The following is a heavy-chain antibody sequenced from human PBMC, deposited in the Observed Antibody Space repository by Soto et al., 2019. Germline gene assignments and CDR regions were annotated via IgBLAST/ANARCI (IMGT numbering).Heavy chain of an antibody. CDR1: GFTFSSYE. V-gene: IGHV3-48*03. J-gene: IGHJ6*02. CDR2: ISSSGSTI. Sequence: GGSLRLSCAASGFTFSSYEMNWVRQAPGKGLEWVSYISSSGSTIYYADSVKGRFTISRDNAKNSLYLQMNSLRAEDTAVYYCARDQEGSYSIYYYYYGMDVWGQGTTVTVSS. CDR3: ARDQEGSYSIYYYYYGMDV. D-gene: IGHD1-26*01.